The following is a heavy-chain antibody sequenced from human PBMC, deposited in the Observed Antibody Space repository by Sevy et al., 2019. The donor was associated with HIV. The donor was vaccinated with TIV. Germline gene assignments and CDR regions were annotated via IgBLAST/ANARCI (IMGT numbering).Heavy chain of an antibody. V-gene: IGHV4-39*01. Sequence: SETLSLTCTVSGGSISSSGYYWGWIRQPPGMGLEWLGSIYYSGSTYYNPSLKSRVTISVDTSTNQFSLKMNSVTAADTAVYYCARHPYGDYVGYFDPWGQRTLVTVSS. CDR2: IYYSGST. CDR1: GGSISSSGYY. D-gene: IGHD4-17*01. CDR3: ARHPYGDYVGYFDP. J-gene: IGHJ5*02.